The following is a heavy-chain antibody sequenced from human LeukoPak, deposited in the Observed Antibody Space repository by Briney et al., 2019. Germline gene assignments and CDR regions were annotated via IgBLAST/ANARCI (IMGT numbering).Heavy chain of an antibody. Sequence: PSETLSLTCTVSGGSISSSSYYWGWIRQPPGKGLEWIGSIYYSGSTYCSSSLKSRVTISVDTSKNQFSLKLSSVTAADTAVYYCARHVVHRYEFDPWGQGTLVTVSS. V-gene: IGHV4-39*01. CDR1: GGSISSSSYY. J-gene: IGHJ5*02. D-gene: IGHD1-1*01. CDR3: ARHVVHRYEFDP. CDR2: IYYSGST.